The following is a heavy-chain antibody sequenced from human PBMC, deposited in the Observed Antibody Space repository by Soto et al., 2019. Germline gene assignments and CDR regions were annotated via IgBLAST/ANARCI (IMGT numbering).Heavy chain of an antibody. CDR1: GYTFTSYY. V-gene: IGHV1-46*01. CDR3: ARSTTTVGTGTTYGTDV. Sequence: ASVKVSCKASGYTFTSYYMHWVRQAPGQGLEWMGIINPSGGSTSYAQKFQGRVTMTRDTSTSTVYMELSSLRSEDTAVYYCARSTTTVGTGTTYGTDVWGQGTTVTVSS. CDR2: INPSGGST. D-gene: IGHD1-7*01. J-gene: IGHJ6*02.